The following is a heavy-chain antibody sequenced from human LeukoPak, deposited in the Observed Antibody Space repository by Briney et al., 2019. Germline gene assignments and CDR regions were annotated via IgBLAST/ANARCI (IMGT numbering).Heavy chain of an antibody. V-gene: IGHV3-48*02. CDR1: GFTFSSYG. Sequence: GGSLRLSCAAAGFTFSSYGMNWVRRAPGKVLEWLSYIISSCTNSIYYADSVKGRFTIPSDNAKNSLHLQMNSLRDEDTAVYYCARDPWDDVSGFSGDYWGQGTLVTVSS. D-gene: IGHD3-22*01. CDR2: IISSCTNSI. J-gene: IGHJ4*02. CDR3: ARDPWDDVSGFSGDY.